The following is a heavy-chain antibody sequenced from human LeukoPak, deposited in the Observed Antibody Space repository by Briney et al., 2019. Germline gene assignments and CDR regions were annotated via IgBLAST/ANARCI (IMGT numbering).Heavy chain of an antibody. CDR3: ARQIDTNFFAY. V-gene: IGHV3-7*01. Sequence: QPGGSLRLSCAASGFTLSSYWMSWVRQIPGKGLEWVANIKQDGDEKYYVDSVKGRFTISRDNAKKSLYLQLNSLRAEDTAVYYCARQIDTNFFAYWGQGTLVTVSS. CDR1: GFTLSSYW. J-gene: IGHJ4*02. D-gene: IGHD2-21*01. CDR2: IKQDGDEK.